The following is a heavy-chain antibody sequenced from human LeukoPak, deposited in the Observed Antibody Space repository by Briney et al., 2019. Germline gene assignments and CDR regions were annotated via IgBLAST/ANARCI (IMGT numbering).Heavy chain of an antibody. CDR3: AKRMAAAHGGFDY. Sequence: GESLKISCQGSGYSFTSYWIGWVRQMPGRGLEWVGRIDPSDSYTNYSPSFQGHVTISADKSISTTYLQWSSLKASDTAIYYCAKRMAAAHGGFDYWGQGTLVTVSS. CDR1: GYSFTSYW. V-gene: IGHV5-10-1*01. D-gene: IGHD6-25*01. J-gene: IGHJ4*02. CDR2: IDPSDSYT.